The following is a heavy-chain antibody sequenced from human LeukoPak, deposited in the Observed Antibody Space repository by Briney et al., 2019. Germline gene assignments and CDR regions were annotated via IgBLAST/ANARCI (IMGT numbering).Heavy chain of an antibody. D-gene: IGHD3-22*01. CDR3: ARPQEDYYDSSGYQGHAFDI. J-gene: IGHJ3*02. Sequence: SVKVSCKASGGTFSSYAISWVRQAPGQGLEWMGGIIPIFGTANYAQKFQGRVTITTDESTSTAYMELSSLRSEDTAAYYCARPQEDYYDSSGYQGHAFDIWGQGTMVTVSS. CDR2: IIPIFGTA. CDR1: GGTFSSYA. V-gene: IGHV1-69*05.